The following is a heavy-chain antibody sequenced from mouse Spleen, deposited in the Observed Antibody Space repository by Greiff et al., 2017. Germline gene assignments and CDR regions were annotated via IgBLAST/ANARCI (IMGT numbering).Heavy chain of an antibody. CDR2: IDPANGNT. CDR1: GFNIKDTY. D-gene: IGHD1-2*01. CDR3: ARTLIHYHGPSFFDH. V-gene: IGHV14-3*02. J-gene: IGHJ2*01. Sequence: VQLKQSGAELVKPGASVKLSCTASGFNIKDTYMHWVKQRPEQGLEWIGRIDPANGNTKYDPKVQGKATITAATSSNTAYLQLSSLTSEAPAVYYCARTLIHYHGPSFFDHRGQGTTLTVSP.